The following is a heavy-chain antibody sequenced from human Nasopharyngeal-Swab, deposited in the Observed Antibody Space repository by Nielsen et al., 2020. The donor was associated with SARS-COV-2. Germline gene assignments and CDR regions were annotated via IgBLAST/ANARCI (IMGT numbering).Heavy chain of an antibody. CDR3: ARDNDAFDI. Sequence: WIRQPPGKGLEWVAVISYDGSNKYYADSVKGRFTISRDNAKNSLYLQMNSLRAEDTAVYYCARDNDAFDIWGQGTMVTVSS. J-gene: IGHJ3*02. CDR2: ISYDGSNK. V-gene: IGHV3-33*05.